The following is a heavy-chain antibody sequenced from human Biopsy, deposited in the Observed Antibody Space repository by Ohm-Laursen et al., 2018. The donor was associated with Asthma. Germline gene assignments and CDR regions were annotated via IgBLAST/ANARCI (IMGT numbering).Heavy chain of an antibody. Sequence: SSVKVSCRAPGGTFSNFAISWVRQAPGQGLEWLGGIMTVFGTTNYAQKSQGRVTITADESTSTAYMEVTSLRSEDTAIYYCARCQVGYSSGWSLLLKKIYYSGMDVWGQGTAVTVSS. J-gene: IGHJ6*02. CDR1: GGTFSNFA. CDR2: IMTVFGTT. CDR3: ARCQVGYSSGWSLLLKKIYYSGMDV. V-gene: IGHV1-69*01. D-gene: IGHD6-19*01.